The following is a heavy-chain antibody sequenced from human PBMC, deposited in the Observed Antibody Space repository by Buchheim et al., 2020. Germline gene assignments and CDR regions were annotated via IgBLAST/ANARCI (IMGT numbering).Heavy chain of an antibody. CDR2: ISSSSSYT. CDR1: GFTFGDYY. Sequence: QVQLVESGGGLVKPGGSLRLSYAASGFTFGDYYMSWIRQAPGKGLEWVSYISSSSSYTNYADSVKGRFTISRDNAKNSLYLQMNSLRAEDTAVYYCARIWELRYFDWLSNYYFDYWGQGTL. J-gene: IGHJ4*02. V-gene: IGHV3-11*06. D-gene: IGHD3-9*01. CDR3: ARIWELRYFDWLSNYYFDY.